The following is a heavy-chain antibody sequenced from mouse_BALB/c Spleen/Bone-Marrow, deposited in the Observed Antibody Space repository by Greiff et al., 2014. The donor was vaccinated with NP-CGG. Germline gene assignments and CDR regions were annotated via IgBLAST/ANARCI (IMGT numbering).Heavy chain of an antibody. CDR1: GFNIKDYY. D-gene: IGHD2-1*01. J-gene: IGHJ4*01. Sequence: VHVKQSGAELVRSGASVRLSCTASGFNIKDYYIHWVKQRPKQGLEWIGWIAPENGDTEYAPKFQDKATVTADTSSNTAYLQLSSLASEDTAVYYGNANYGNYDPMDYWGPGTSVTVSS. V-gene: IGHV14-4*02. CDR3: NANYGNYDPMDY. CDR2: IAPENGDT.